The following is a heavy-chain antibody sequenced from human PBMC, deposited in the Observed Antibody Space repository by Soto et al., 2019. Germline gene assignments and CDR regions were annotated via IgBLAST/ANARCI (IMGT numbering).Heavy chain of an antibody. CDR2: IKSKTDGGTT. CDR3: TTLYGVIYYYGMDV. Sequence: PGGSLRLSCAASGFTFSNAWMSWVRQAPGKGLEWVGRIKSKTDGGTTDYAAPVKGRFTISRDDSKNTLYLQMNSLKTEDTAVYYCTTLYGVIYYYGMDVWGQGTTVTVSS. CDR1: GFTFSNAW. V-gene: IGHV3-15*01. D-gene: IGHD2-8*01. J-gene: IGHJ6*02.